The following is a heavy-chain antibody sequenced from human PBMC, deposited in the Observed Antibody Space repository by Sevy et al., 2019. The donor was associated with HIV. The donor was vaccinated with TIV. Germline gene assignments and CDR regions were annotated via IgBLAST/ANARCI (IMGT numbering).Heavy chain of an antibody. CDR3: AKEGKNIRSSFDP. CDR1: GYSFTNYG. V-gene: IGHV1-18*01. Sequence: ASVTVSCKASGYSFTNYGIGWVRQAPGQGLEWMGWISGYNGYTNYAQNLQGRVTMTTDTSTSTAYMELRSLRSDDTAIYYCAKEGKNIRSSFDPWGQGTLVTVS. CDR2: ISGYNGYT. J-gene: IGHJ5*02. D-gene: IGHD3-3*02.